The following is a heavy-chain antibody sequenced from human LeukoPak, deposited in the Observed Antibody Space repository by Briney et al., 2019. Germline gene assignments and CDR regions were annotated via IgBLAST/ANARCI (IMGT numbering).Heavy chain of an antibody. D-gene: IGHD3-22*01. CDR1: GFTFSSYA. Sequence: GGSLRLSCAASGFTFSSYAMSWVRQAPGKGLEWVSAISGSGGSTYYADSVKGRFTISRDNSKSTLYLQMNSLRAEDTAVYYCAKDDPRPYYDSSGYYVGDYYGMDVWGQGTTVTVSS. CDR2: ISGSGGST. CDR3: AKDDPRPYYDSSGYYVGDYYGMDV. V-gene: IGHV3-23*01. J-gene: IGHJ6*02.